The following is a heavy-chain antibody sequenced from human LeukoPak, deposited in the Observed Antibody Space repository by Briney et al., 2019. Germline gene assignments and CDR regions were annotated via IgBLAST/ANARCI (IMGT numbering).Heavy chain of an antibody. D-gene: IGHD2-15*01. V-gene: IGHV1-18*01. J-gene: IGHJ4*02. CDR2: ISAYNGDT. CDR1: DYTFSNYG. Sequence: ASVKVSCKASDYTFSNYGYNWVRQAPGQGLEWMGWISAYNGDTNHAQKFQGRLTMTTDASTRTAYIELKSLRSDDTAVYYCAREGSCSGGNCRLDYWGQGTLVTVFS. CDR3: AREGSCSGGNCRLDY.